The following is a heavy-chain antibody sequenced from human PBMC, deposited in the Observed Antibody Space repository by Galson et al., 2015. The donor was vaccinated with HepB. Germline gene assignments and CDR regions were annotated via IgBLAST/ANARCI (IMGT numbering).Heavy chain of an antibody. CDR1: GYSFTSYW. CDR2: IYPGDSDT. D-gene: IGHD4-17*01. J-gene: IGHJ4*02. Sequence: QSGAEVKKPGESLKISCKGSGYSFTSYWIGWVRQMPGKGLEWMGIIYPGDSDTRYSPSFQGQVTISADKSISTAYLQWSSLKASDTAMYYCARRSEFARYGDYGTVDYWGQGTLVTVSS. V-gene: IGHV5-51*03. CDR3: ARRSEFARYGDYGTVDY.